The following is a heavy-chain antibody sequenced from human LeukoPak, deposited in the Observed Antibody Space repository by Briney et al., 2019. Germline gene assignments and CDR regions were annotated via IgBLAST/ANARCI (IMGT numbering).Heavy chain of an antibody. J-gene: IGHJ4*02. CDR2: IYYSGST. V-gene: IGHV4-30-4*08. CDR1: GGSISSGDYY. Sequence: SQTLSLTCTVSGGSISSGDYYWSWIRQPPGKGLEWIGYIYYSGSTYYNPSLKSRVTISVDASKNQFSLKLSSVTAADTAVYYCARVRIAAANPPFDYWGQGTLVTVSS. CDR3: ARVRIAAANPPFDY. D-gene: IGHD6-13*01.